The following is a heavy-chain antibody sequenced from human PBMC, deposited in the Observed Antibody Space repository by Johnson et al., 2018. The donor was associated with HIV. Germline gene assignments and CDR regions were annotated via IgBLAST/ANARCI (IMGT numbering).Heavy chain of an antibody. CDR2: IRYDGSNK. D-gene: IGHD6-19*01. Sequence: QVQLVESGGGVVQPGGSLRLSCAASGFTFSSYGMHWVRQAPGKGLEWVAFIRYDGSNKYYADSVKGRFTISRDNSKNTLYLQMNRLRAEDTAVYYCAKGGSAVAVAFDIWGQGTMVTVSS. J-gene: IGHJ3*02. CDR3: AKGGSAVAVAFDI. CDR1: GFTFSSYG. V-gene: IGHV3-30*02.